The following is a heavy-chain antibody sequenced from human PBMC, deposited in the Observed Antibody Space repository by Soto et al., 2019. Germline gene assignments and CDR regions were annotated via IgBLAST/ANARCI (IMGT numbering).Heavy chain of an antibody. V-gene: IGHV1-24*01. D-gene: IGHD2-15*01. CDR3: ATADWYCSGGSCSTPHWFDP. CDR1: GYTLTELS. J-gene: IGHJ5*02. Sequence: GASVKVSCKVSGYTLTELSMHWVRQAPGKGLEWMGGFDPEDGETIYAQKFQGRVTMTEDTSTDTAYMELSSLRSEDTAVYYCATADWYCSGGSCSTPHWFDPWGQGTLVTVSS. CDR2: FDPEDGET.